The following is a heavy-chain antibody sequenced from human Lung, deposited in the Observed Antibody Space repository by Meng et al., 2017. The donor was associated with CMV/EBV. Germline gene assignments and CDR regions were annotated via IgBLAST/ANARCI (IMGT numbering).Heavy chain of an antibody. CDR2: IRHDGTNK. Sequence: GGSXRLXCAASGFTFDNYGMHWVRQTPGKGLEWVAFIRHDGTNKYYGDPVKGRFTISRDNSKNTVYLQMNSLRPEETAIYYCAKDLLLFGGANAYFDYWGQGXLVTVSS. D-gene: IGHD3-16*01. J-gene: IGHJ4*02. CDR3: AKDLLLFGGANAYFDY. CDR1: GFTFDNYG. V-gene: IGHV3-30*02.